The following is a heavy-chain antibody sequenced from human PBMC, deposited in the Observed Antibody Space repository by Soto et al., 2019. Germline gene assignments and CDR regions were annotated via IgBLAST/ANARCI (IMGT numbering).Heavy chain of an antibody. D-gene: IGHD2-15*01. J-gene: IGHJ5*02. CDR2: IFQTGST. CDR3: ARLGDCRGGSCYPNWFDP. CDR1: GGSISSGGYS. V-gene: IGHV4-30-2*01. Sequence: TLSLTCAVCGGSISSGGYSGSWIRQPPGKGLEWIGYIFQTGSTYYNPSLKSRVAISLDRPKNQFSLTLNSGTAADTAIYYCARLGDCRGGSCYPNWFDPWGQGTLVTVSS.